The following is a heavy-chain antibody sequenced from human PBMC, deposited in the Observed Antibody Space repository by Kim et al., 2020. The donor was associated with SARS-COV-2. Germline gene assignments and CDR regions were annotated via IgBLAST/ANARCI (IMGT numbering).Heavy chain of an antibody. D-gene: IGHD2-8*02. CDR3: ARDLAGYGGVFDP. J-gene: IGHJ5*02. V-gene: IGHV1-18*01. Sequence: YAQKLQGRVTMTTDTSTSTAYMELRSLRSDDTAVYYCARDLAGYGGVFDPWGQGTLVTVSS.